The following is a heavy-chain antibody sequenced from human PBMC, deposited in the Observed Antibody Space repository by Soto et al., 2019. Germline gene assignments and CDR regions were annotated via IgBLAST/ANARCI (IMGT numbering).Heavy chain of an antibody. V-gene: IGHV1-69*01. CDR3: ASNNRGSYHFDY. J-gene: IGHJ4*02. CDR2: IIPIFGTT. CDR1: GGTFRSNA. D-gene: IGHD3-16*02. Sequence: QVQLVQSGAEVKKPGSSGKVSCKASGGTFRSNAISWVRQAPGQGLEWMGGIIPIFGTTSYAQKFQGRVTITADESTTTAYMELNSLGSEDTAVYYCASNNRGSYHFDYCGQGTVVTVSS.